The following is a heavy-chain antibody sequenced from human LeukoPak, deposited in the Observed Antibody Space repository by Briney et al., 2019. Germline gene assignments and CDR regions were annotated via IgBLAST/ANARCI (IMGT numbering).Heavy chain of an antibody. Sequence: GGSLRLSCAASGFTFSDYYMSWIRQAPGKGLEWVSYISSSSSYTNYADSVKGRFTISRDNAKNSLYLQMKSLRAEDTAVYYCARGYSSSFDYWGQGTLATVSS. CDR3: ARGYSSSFDY. J-gene: IGHJ4*02. CDR1: GFTFSDYY. D-gene: IGHD6-19*01. CDR2: ISSSSSYT. V-gene: IGHV3-11*06.